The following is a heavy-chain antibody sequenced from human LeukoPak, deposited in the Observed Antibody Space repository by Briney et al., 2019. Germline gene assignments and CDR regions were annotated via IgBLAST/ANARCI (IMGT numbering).Heavy chain of an antibody. V-gene: IGHV4-38-2*01. CDR3: ARLIETGTTVDP. J-gene: IGHJ5*02. CDR2: IYHSGST. CDR1: GYSISSGYY. Sequence: SETLSLTCAVSGYSISSGYYWGWIRQPPGEGLEWIGSIYHSGSTYYNPSLKSRVTISVDTSKNQFSLKLSSVTAADTAVYYCARLIETGTTVDPWGQGTLVTVSS. D-gene: IGHD1-7*01.